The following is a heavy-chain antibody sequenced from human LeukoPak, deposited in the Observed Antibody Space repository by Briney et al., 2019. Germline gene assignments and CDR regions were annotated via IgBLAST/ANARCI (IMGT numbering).Heavy chain of an antibody. V-gene: IGHV4-59*08. J-gene: IGHJ4*02. D-gene: IGHD6-19*01. CDR3: ARHPSYSSGPYFDY. CDR1: GGSLSSYY. CDR2: IYYSGST. Sequence: PSETLSLTCTVSGGSLSSYYWSWIRQPPGKGLEWIGYIYYSGSTNYNPSLKSRVTISVDTSKNQFSLKLSSVTAADTAVYYCARHPSYSSGPYFDYXGQGTLVTVSS.